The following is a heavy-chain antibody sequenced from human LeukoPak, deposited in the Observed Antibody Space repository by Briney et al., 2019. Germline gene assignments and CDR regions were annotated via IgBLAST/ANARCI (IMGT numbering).Heavy chain of an antibody. J-gene: IGHJ4*02. CDR3: AKAGYDSSGPFPYYFDY. CDR1: GFTFSSYG. D-gene: IGHD3-22*01. Sequence: GGSLRLSCAASGFTFSSYGMSWVRQAPGKGLEWVSAISGSGGSTYYADSAKGRFTISRDSSKNTLYLQMNSLRAEDTAVYYCAKAGYDSSGPFPYYFDYWGQGTLVTVSS. CDR2: ISGSGGST. V-gene: IGHV3-23*01.